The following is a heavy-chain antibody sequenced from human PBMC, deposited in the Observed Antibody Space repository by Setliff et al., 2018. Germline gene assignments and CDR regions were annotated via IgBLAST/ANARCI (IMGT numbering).Heavy chain of an antibody. CDR3: ARSSAPIKRDYMDV. CDR1: GFTFSSYE. D-gene: IGHD2-2*02. V-gene: IGHV3-48*03. Sequence: GSLRLSCAASGFTFSSYEMNWVRQAPGKGLEWVSYISSSGSTIYYADSVKGRFTVSRDNAKNSLYLQMNSLRADDAAVYYCARSSAPIKRDYMDVWGKGTTVTVSS. CDR2: ISSSGSTI. J-gene: IGHJ6*03.